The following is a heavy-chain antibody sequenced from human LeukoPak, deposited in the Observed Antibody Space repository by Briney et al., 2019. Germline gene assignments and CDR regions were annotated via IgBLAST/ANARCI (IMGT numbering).Heavy chain of an antibody. CDR2: ISSSSSYI. CDR3: ARDGITMFRGVLDY. Sequence: GGSLRLSCAASGFTFSSYSMNWVRQAPGKGLEWVSSISSSSSYIYYADSVKGRFTISRDNSKNTLYQQMNSLRAEDTAVYYCARDGITMFRGVLDYWGQGTLVTVSS. J-gene: IGHJ4*02. CDR1: GFTFSSYS. D-gene: IGHD3-10*01. V-gene: IGHV3-21*01.